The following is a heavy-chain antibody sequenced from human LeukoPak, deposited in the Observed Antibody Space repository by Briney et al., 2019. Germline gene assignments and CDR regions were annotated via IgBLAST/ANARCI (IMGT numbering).Heavy chain of an antibody. Sequence: SETLSLTCAVSGGSISSGGYSWSWIRQPPGKGLEWIGYIYHSGSTYYNPSLKSRVTISVDRSKNQFSLKLSSVTAADTAVYYCARQYSGSYYGYYFDYWGQGTLVTVSS. CDR2: IYHSGST. CDR1: GGSISSGGYS. J-gene: IGHJ4*02. D-gene: IGHD1-26*01. CDR3: ARQYSGSYYGYYFDY. V-gene: IGHV4-30-2*01.